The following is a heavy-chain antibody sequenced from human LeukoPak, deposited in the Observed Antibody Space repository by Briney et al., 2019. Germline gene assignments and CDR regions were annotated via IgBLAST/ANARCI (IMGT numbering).Heavy chain of an antibody. CDR2: IYYSGST. CDR3: ARGGSSGWSAFDY. D-gene: IGHD6-19*01. Sequence: SETLSLTCTVSGGSISSSSYYWGWIRQPPGKGLEWIGSIYYSGSTYYNPSLKSRVTISVDTSKNQFSLKLSSVTAADTAVYYCARGGSSGWSAFDYWGQGTLVTVSS. CDR1: GGSISSSSYY. V-gene: IGHV4-39*07. J-gene: IGHJ4*02.